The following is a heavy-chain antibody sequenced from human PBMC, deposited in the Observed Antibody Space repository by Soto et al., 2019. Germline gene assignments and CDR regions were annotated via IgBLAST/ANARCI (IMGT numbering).Heavy chain of an antibody. CDR3: ASPWGFLNNYFDY. CDR1: GGSISSSSYY. V-gene: IGHV4-39*01. J-gene: IGHJ4*02. CDR2: IYYSGST. Sequence: QLQLQESGPGLVKPSETLSLTCTVSGGSISSSSYYWGWIRQPPGKGLEWIGSIYYSGSTYYNPSLKSRVTISVDTSKNQFSLKLSSVTAADTAVYYCASPWGFLNNYFDYWGQGTLVTVSS. D-gene: IGHD7-27*01.